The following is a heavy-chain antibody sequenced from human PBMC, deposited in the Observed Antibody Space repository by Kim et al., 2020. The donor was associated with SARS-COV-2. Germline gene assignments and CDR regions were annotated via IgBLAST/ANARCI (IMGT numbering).Heavy chain of an antibody. V-gene: IGHV4-59*08. CDR3: ARHAATRELLLYFDY. D-gene: IGHD1-26*01. J-gene: IGHJ4*02. Sequence: PSIKSRVTISVDTSKNHFSLKLRAVTAADTAVYYCARHAATRELLLYFDYWGQGTLVTVSS.